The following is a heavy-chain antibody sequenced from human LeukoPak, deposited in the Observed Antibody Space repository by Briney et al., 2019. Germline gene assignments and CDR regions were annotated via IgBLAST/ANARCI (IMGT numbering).Heavy chain of an antibody. CDR3: ATEKNYGDYNAYGMDV. CDR1: GFTFSSSN. J-gene: IGHJ6*02. CDR2: ITSRSSYI. D-gene: IGHD4-17*01. Sequence: PGGSLRLSCVVSGFTFSSSNMNWVRQAPGRGLEWVSSITSRSSYIYYADSVKGRFTISRDNAKNSLSLQMNSLRAEDTAVYYCATEKNYGDYNAYGMDVWGQGTTVIVSS. V-gene: IGHV3-21*01.